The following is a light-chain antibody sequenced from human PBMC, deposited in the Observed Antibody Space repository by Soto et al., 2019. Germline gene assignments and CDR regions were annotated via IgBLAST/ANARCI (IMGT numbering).Light chain of an antibody. CDR2: GAS. CDR1: QSVSSSY. Sequence: NVWTQSAGAQSLAPGESPTLSCRASQSVSSSYLAWYQQKPGQAPRLLIYGASSRATGIPDRFSGSWSGTDFTITISRLEAEASEVYYCQQYGSLPPIPFGQGTKVDIK. CDR3: QQYGSLPPIP. V-gene: IGKV3-20*01. J-gene: IGKJ1*01.